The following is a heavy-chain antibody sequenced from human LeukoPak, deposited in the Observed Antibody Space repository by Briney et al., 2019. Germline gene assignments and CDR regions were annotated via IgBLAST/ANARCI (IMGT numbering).Heavy chain of an antibody. D-gene: IGHD4-11*01. CDR1: GFTFSSYG. CDR3: ARGPYSNTPYYYGMDV. J-gene: IGHJ6*02. Sequence: GRSLRLSCAASGFTFSSYGMHWVRQAPGKGLEWVAVIWYDGSNKYYADSVKGRFTISRDNSKNTLYPQMNSLRAEDTAVYYCARGPYSNTPYYYGMDVWGQGTTVTVSS. CDR2: IWYDGSNK. V-gene: IGHV3-33*01.